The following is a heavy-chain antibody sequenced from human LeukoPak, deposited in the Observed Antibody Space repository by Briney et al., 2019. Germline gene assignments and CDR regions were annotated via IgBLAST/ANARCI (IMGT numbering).Heavy chain of an antibody. Sequence: SETLSLTCTVSGGSISSSSYYWGWIRQPPGKGLEWIGEINHSGSTNYNPSLKSRVTISVDTSKNQFSLKLSSVTAADTAVYYCARFKRGGYSGYDPKRYFDYWGQGTLVTVSS. CDR3: ARFKRGGYSGYDPKRYFDY. J-gene: IGHJ4*02. D-gene: IGHD5-12*01. CDR1: GGSISSSSYY. CDR2: INHSGST. V-gene: IGHV4-39*07.